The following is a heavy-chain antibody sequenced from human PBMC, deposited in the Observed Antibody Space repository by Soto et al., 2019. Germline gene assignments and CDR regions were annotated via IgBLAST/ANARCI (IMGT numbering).Heavy chain of an antibody. CDR1: GGSISSYY. J-gene: IGHJ4*02. V-gene: IGHV4-59*01. CDR3: ARFRVAGIDY. CDR2: IYYSGST. Sequence: PSETLSLTCTVSGGSISSYYWSWIRQPPGKGLEWIGYIYYSGSTNYNPSLKSRVTISVDTSKNQFSLKLSSVTAADTAVYYCARFRVAGIDYWGQGTLVTVSS. D-gene: IGHD6-19*01.